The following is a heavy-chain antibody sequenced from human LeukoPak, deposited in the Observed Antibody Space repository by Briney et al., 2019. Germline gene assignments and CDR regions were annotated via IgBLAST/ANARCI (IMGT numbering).Heavy chain of an antibody. Sequence: SVKVSCKASGGTFSSYAISWVRQAPGQGLEWMGGIIPIFGTANYAQKFQGRVTITADESTSTAYMELSSLRSEDTAVYYCASMGDIVVEPAALDYWGQGTLVTVSS. V-gene: IGHV1-69*13. CDR3: ASMGDIVVEPAALDY. D-gene: IGHD2-2*01. CDR2: IIPIFGTA. CDR1: GGTFSSYA. J-gene: IGHJ4*02.